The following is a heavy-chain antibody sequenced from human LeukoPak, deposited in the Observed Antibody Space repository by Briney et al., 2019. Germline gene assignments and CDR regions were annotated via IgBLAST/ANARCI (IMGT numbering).Heavy chain of an antibody. Sequence: GGSLRLSCAASGFTFSSYAMSWVRQAPGKGLEWVSAISGSGGSTYYADSVKGRFTISRDNSKNTLYLQMNSLRAEDTAVYYCAKCPRGGYDSPHDYWGQGTLVTVSS. V-gene: IGHV3-23*01. CDR2: ISGSGGST. D-gene: IGHD3-22*01. CDR1: GFTFSSYA. J-gene: IGHJ4*02. CDR3: AKCPRGGYDSPHDY.